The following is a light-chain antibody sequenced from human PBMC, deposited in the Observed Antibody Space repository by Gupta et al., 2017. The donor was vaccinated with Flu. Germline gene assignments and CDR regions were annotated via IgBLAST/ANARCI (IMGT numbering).Light chain of an antibody. J-gene: IGKJ1*01. CDR2: GAS. V-gene: IGKV3-15*01. CDR3: QQYNNWPPWT. CDR1: QSVSSN. Sequence: CRASQSVSSNVAWYQQKPGQAPRLLIYGASTRATGIPARFSGSGSGTEFTLTISSLQSEDFAVYYCQQYNNWPPWTFGQGAKVEIK.